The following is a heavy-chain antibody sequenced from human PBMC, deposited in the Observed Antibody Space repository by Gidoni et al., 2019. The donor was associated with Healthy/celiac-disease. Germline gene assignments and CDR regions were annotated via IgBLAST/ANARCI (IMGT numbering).Heavy chain of an antibody. Sequence: EVQLVESGGGLVQPGGSLRLSWAASGFPFSSYWMRWVRQAPGKGLEWVANIKQDGSEKYYVDSVKGRFTISRDNAKNSLYLQMNSLRAEDTAVYYCARTISSSWYLWFDYWGQGTLVTVSS. CDR3: ARTISSSWYLWFDY. J-gene: IGHJ4*02. CDR2: IKQDGSEK. CDR1: GFPFSSYW. V-gene: IGHV3-7*03. D-gene: IGHD6-13*01.